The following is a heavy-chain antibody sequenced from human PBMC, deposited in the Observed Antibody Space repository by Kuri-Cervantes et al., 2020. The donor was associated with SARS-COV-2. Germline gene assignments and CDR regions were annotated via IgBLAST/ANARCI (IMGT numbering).Heavy chain of an antibody. CDR2: IRSKAYGGTT. J-gene: IGHJ6*03. CDR3: TTVRGNYYDSSGYYQPGSEIYYYYMDV. V-gene: IGHV3-15*01. Sequence: GGSLRLSCAASGFAFSSYVLHWVRRAPGKGLEWVGFIRSKAYGGTTDYAAPVKGRFTISRDDSKNTLYLQMNSLKTEDTAVYYCTTVRGNYYDSSGYYQPGSEIYYYYMDVWGKGTTVTVSS. CDR1: GFAFSSYV. D-gene: IGHD3-22*01.